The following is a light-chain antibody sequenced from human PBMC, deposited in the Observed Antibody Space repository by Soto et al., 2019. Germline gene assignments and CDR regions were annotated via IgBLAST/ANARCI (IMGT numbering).Light chain of an antibody. CDR1: KNDIGLYDF. CDR3: KSYAGSNTYV. CDR2: EVG. J-gene: IGLJ1*01. V-gene: IGLV2-8*01. Sequence: QSVLTQPPSASGSPGQSVTISCTGTKNDIGLYDFVSWYQHHPGKAPRLIIYEVGQRPSGVPDRFSGSKSGNTASLTVSGLQAADEADYFCKSYAGSNTYVFGSGTKVTVL.